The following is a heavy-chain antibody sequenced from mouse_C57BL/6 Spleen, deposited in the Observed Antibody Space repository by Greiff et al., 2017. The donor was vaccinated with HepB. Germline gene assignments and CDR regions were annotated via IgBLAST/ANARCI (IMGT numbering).Heavy chain of an antibody. CDR3: ARGRIYYDYDGAMDY. CDR2: ISDGGSYT. V-gene: IGHV5-4*03. Sequence: EVKLMESGGGLVKPGGSLKLSCAASGFTFSSYAMSWVRQTPEKRLEWVATISDGGSYTYYPDNVKGRFTISRDNAKNNLYLQMSHLKSEDTAMYYCARGRIYYDYDGAMDYWGQGTSVTVSS. J-gene: IGHJ4*01. D-gene: IGHD2-4*01. CDR1: GFTFSSYA.